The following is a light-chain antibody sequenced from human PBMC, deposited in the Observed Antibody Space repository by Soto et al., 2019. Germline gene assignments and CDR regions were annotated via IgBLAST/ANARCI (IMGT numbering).Light chain of an antibody. J-gene: IGLJ2*01. Sequence: QSALTQPACVSGSPGQSITISCTGTSSDVGGYNYVSWYQQHPGKAPKLMIYDVSNRPSGVSNRFSGSKSGNTASLTISGLQAEDEADYYCSSYTSSSNLLVVFGGGTKVTVL. CDR2: DVS. CDR3: SSYTSSSNLLVV. CDR1: SSDVGGYNY. V-gene: IGLV2-14*01.